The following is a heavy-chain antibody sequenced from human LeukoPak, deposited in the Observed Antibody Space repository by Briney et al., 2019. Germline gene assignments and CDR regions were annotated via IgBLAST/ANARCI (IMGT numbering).Heavy chain of an antibody. CDR3: ARVAFSTSPSYYYYYYMDV. CDR1: GFNFDDYG. Sequence: GGSLRLSCEASGFNFDDYGMSWVRQAPGKGLEWVSGLNWNGDDTSYADAVKGRFTISRDNAKNSLYLQMNSLRAEDTALYYCARVAFSTSPSYYYYYYMDVWGKGTTVTVSS. CDR2: LNWNGDDT. D-gene: IGHD2-2*01. J-gene: IGHJ6*03. V-gene: IGHV3-20*04.